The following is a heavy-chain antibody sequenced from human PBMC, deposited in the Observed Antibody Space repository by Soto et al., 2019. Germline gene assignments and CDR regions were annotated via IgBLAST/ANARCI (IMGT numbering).Heavy chain of an antibody. Sequence: PVGSLRLSCAASGFTFSSYAMHWVRQAPGKGLEWVAVISYDGSNKYYADSVKGRFTISRDNSKNTLYLQMNSLRAEDTAVYYCARGDPYYYDSSGYGTFDYWGQGTLVTVSS. CDR2: ISYDGSNK. CDR1: GFTFSSYA. CDR3: ARGDPYYYDSSGYGTFDY. J-gene: IGHJ4*02. V-gene: IGHV3-30-3*01. D-gene: IGHD3-22*01.